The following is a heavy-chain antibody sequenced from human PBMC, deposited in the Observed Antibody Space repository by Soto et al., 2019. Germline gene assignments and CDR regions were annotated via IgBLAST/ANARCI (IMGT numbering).Heavy chain of an antibody. CDR1: GYSFSNNW. Sequence: EVQLVQSGAEVQKAGESLKISCKGSGYSFSNNWVGWVSQMPGKGLEWMGVMHPGDSDTRYSPSFQGQVTISADKSINTAYMQWSSLKPSDSAMYYCARHNRYSSTWFEGWFDPWGQGTLVTVSS. D-gene: IGHD6-13*01. V-gene: IGHV5-51*03. CDR2: MHPGDSDT. CDR3: ARHNRYSSTWFEGWFDP. J-gene: IGHJ5*02.